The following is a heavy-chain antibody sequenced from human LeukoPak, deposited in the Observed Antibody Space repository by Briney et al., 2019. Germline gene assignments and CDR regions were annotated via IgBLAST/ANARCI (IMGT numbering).Heavy chain of an antibody. D-gene: IGHD2-2*01. J-gene: IGHJ4*02. CDR1: GYTFTGYY. CDR3: ARGLFVVVPAAGSDY. Sequence: ASVKVSCKASGYTFTGYYMHWVRQAPGQGLEWRGWINPNSGGTNYAQKFQGRVTMTRDTSISTAYMELSRLRSDDTAVYYCARGLFVVVPAAGSDYWGQGTLVTVSS. V-gene: IGHV1-2*02. CDR2: INPNSGGT.